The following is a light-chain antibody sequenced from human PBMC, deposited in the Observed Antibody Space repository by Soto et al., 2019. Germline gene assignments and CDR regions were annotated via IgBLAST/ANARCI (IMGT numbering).Light chain of an antibody. CDR2: GAS. CDR3: QQYGGSPSFT. J-gene: IGKJ3*01. Sequence: EIVLTQSPGTLSLSPGERATLSCRASQSVSSSYLAWYQQIPGQAPRLLIYGASSRATGIPDRFSGSGSGTDFTLTISRLEPEDFAVYYCQQYGGSPSFTFGPWTKVDIK. V-gene: IGKV3-20*01. CDR1: QSVSSSY.